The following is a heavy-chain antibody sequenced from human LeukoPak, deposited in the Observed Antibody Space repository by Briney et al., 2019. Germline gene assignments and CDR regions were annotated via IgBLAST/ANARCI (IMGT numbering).Heavy chain of an antibody. CDR1: GFTFSSYA. Sequence: PGGSLRLSCAASGFTFSSYAMSWVRQAPGKGLEWVSAISGSGGSTYYADSVKGRFTISRDNSKNTLYLQMSSLRAEDTAVYYCAKERSGRYNWNDGGYWGQGTLVTVSS. J-gene: IGHJ4*02. CDR2: ISGSGGST. D-gene: IGHD1-20*01. CDR3: AKERSGRYNWNDGGY. V-gene: IGHV3-23*01.